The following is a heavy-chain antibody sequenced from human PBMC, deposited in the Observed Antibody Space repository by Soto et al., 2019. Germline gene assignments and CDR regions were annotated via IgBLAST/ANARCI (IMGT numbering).Heavy chain of an antibody. CDR2: IYSGGNV. V-gene: IGHV3-53*02. CDR3: GRGSSDYPGTFRVDY. D-gene: IGHD3-22*01. CDR1: GFTVSSNY. J-gene: IGHJ4*02. Sequence: EVQLVESGGGLIQPGGSLRLSCAASGFTVSSNYMNWVRQAPGKGLEWVSVIYSGGNVYYADSVKGRFTISRDNSKYTLYVQMNGLRGENTAVYSCGRGSSDYPGTFRVDYWGQGTLVTVSS.